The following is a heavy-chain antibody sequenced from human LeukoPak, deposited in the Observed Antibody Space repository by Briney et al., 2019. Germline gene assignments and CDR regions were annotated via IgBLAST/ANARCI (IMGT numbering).Heavy chain of an antibody. CDR3: ASGDYDSSGDEYFQH. CDR1: GGSFSGYY. Sequence: SETLSLTCAVYGGSFSGYYWSWIRQPPGKGLEWIGETNHSGSTNYNPSLKSRVTISVDTSKNQFSLKLSSVTAADTAVYYCASGDYDSSGDEYFQHWGQGTLVTVSS. D-gene: IGHD3-22*01. J-gene: IGHJ1*01. CDR2: TNHSGST. V-gene: IGHV4-34*01.